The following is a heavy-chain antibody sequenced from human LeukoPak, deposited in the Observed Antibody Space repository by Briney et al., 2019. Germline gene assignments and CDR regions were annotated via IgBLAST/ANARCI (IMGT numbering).Heavy chain of an antibody. J-gene: IGHJ5*02. D-gene: IGHD1-26*01. V-gene: IGHV3-21*01. CDR1: GFTFSSYS. Sequence: PGGSLRLSCAASGFTFSSYSMNWVRQAPGKGLEWVSSISSSSYIYYTDSVKGRFTISRDNAKNSLYLQMNSLRAEDTAVYYCARDSGPTSPGPWGQGTLVTVSS. CDR2: ISSSSYI. CDR3: ARDSGPTSPGP.